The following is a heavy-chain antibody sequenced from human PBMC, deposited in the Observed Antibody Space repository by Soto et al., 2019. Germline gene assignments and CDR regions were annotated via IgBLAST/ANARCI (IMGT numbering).Heavy chain of an antibody. V-gene: IGHV4-59*12. CDR3: ARYYYDSSGYYFTDAFDI. CDR1: GGSISSYY. D-gene: IGHD3-22*01. J-gene: IGHJ3*02. CDR2: IYHSGST. Sequence: PSETLSLTCTVSGGSISSYYWSWIRQPPGKGLEWIGYIYHSGSTYYNPSLKSRVTISVDRSKNQFSLKLSSVTAADTAVYYCARYYYDSSGYYFTDAFDIWGQGTMVTVSS.